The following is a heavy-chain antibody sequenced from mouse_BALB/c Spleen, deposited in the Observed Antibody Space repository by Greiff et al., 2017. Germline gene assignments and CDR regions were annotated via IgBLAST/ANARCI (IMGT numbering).Heavy chain of an antibody. CDR1: GYTFTSYW. D-gene: IGHD1-1*01. Sequence: QVQLQQSGAELARPGASVKLSCKASGYTFTSYWMQWVKQRPGQGLEWIGAIYPGDGDTRYTQKFKGKATLTADKSSSTAYMQLSSLASEDSAVYYCARGDYGSSLDYWGQGTTLTVSS. J-gene: IGHJ2*01. V-gene: IGHV1-87*01. CDR2: IYPGDGDT. CDR3: ARGDYGSSLDY.